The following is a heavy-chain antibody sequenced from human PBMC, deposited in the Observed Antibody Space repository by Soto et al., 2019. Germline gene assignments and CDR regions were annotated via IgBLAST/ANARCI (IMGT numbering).Heavy chain of an antibody. J-gene: IGHJ6*02. CDR3: ARDIQLWSRNYYYGMDV. CDR1: GGTFSSYT. Sequence: QVQLVQSGAEVKKPGSSVKVSCKASGGTFSSYTISWVRQAPGQGLEWMGRIIPILGIANYAQKFQGRVTITADKSTSTAYMELSSLRSEDTAVYYCARDIQLWSRNYYYGMDVWGQGTTVTVSS. V-gene: IGHV1-69*08. CDR2: IIPILGIA. D-gene: IGHD5-18*01.